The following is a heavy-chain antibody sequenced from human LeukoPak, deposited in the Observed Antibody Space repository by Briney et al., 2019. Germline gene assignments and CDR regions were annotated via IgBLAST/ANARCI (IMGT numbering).Heavy chain of an antibody. V-gene: IGHV3-23*01. D-gene: IGHD2-15*01. Sequence: GGSLRLSCAASGFTFSTYAMAWVRQAPGKGLEWVSSISTGGGSTYSADSVKGRFTTSRDKSKNTLFLQMDSLRVEDTAVYHCARQTGYCSDGNCYFDYWGQGTLVTVSS. CDR2: ISTGGGST. J-gene: IGHJ4*02. CDR1: GFTFSTYA. CDR3: ARQTGYCSDGNCYFDY.